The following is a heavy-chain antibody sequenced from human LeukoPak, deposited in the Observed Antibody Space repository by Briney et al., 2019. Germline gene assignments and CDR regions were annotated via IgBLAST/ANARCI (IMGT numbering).Heavy chain of an antibody. D-gene: IGHD4-17*01. Sequence: GGSLRLSCAASGFTFDDYAMHWVRQAPGKGLEWVSGISWNSGSTYYADSVKGRFTISRDNSKNTLYLQMNSLRAEDTAVYYCARSATTVTATIDYWGQGTLVTVSS. CDR3: ARSATTVTATIDY. CDR1: GFTFDDYA. CDR2: ISWNSGST. V-gene: IGHV3-23*01. J-gene: IGHJ4*02.